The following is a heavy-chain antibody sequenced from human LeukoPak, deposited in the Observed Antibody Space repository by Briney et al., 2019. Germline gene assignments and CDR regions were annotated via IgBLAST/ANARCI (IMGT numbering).Heavy chain of an antibody. CDR2: ISGSGGST. CDR1: GFTFSSYA. D-gene: IGHD2-2*01. CDR3: AKDWGIIVVVSLDY. J-gene: IGHJ4*02. V-gene: IGHV3-23*01. Sequence: GGSLRLSCAASGFTFSSYAMSWFRQAPEKGLEWVSAISGSGGSTYYADSVKGRFTISRDNSENTLYLQMNSLRAEDTAVYYCAKDWGIIVVVSLDYWGQGTLVTVSS.